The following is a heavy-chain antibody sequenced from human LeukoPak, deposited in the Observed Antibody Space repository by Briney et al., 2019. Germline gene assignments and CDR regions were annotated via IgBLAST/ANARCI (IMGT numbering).Heavy chain of an antibody. V-gene: IGHV1-18*04. D-gene: IGHD5-12*01. Sequence: ASVKVSCKASGYTFTSYGISWVRQAPGQGLEWMGWISAYNGNTNYAQKLQGRVTMTTDTSTSTAYMELRSLRSDDTAVYYCARVQLKPQWLRESWGLDYWGQGTLVTASS. J-gene: IGHJ4*02. CDR3: ARVQLKPQWLRESWGLDY. CDR1: GYTFTSYG. CDR2: ISAYNGNT.